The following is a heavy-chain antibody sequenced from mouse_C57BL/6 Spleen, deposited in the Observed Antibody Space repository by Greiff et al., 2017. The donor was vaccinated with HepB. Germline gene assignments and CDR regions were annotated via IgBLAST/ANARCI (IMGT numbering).Heavy chain of an antibody. D-gene: IGHD2-4*01. V-gene: IGHV1-81*01. J-gene: IGHJ2*01. Sequence: QVQLQQSGAELARPGASVKLSCKASGYTFTSYGISWVKQRTGQGLEWIGEIYPRSGNTYYNEKFKGKATLTADKSSSTAYMELRSLTSEDSAVYFCATYDYDSSYFDHWGQGTTLTVAS. CDR2: IYPRSGNT. CDR3: ATYDYDSSYFDH. CDR1: GYTFTSYG.